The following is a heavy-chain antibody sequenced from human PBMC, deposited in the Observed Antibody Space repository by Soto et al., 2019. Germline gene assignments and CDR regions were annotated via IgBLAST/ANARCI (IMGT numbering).Heavy chain of an antibody. D-gene: IGHD2-8*01. Sequence: SETLSLTCTVSGDSVGSGGYYWNWIRQHPGRGLEWLGYIYDSETTYYNPSLESRLSISVDASKNQFSLKVTSVTPADTAVYYCARENFGVIIHDAFDLWGQGTMVTVSS. CDR3: ARENFGVIIHDAFDL. CDR1: GDSVGSGGYY. CDR2: IYDSETT. V-gene: IGHV4-31*03. J-gene: IGHJ3*01.